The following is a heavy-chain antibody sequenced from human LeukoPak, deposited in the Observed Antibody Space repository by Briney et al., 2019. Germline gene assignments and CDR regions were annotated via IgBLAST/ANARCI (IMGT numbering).Heavy chain of an antibody. Sequence: GWIRQFPGKGLEWMGIIYPGDSDTRYSPSFQGQVTISADKSISTAYLQWSSLKASDTAMYYCARQAGSGEDFDYWGQGTLVTVSS. J-gene: IGHJ4*02. CDR2: IYPGDSDT. V-gene: IGHV5-51*01. D-gene: IGHD4-17*01. CDR3: ARQAGSGEDFDY.